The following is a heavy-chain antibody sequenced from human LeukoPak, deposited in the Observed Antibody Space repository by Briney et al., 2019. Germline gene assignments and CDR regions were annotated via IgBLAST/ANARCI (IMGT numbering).Heavy chain of an antibody. Sequence: PSETLSLTCTVSGGSISSSSYYWSWIRQPAGKGLEWIGRIYTSGSTNYNPSLKSRVTMSVDTSKNQFSLKLSSVTAADTAVYYCATGTLGLYYYYMDVWGKGTTVTVSS. CDR2: IYTSGST. CDR1: GGSISSSSYY. CDR3: ATGTLGLYYYYMDV. V-gene: IGHV4-61*02. J-gene: IGHJ6*03. D-gene: IGHD6-13*01.